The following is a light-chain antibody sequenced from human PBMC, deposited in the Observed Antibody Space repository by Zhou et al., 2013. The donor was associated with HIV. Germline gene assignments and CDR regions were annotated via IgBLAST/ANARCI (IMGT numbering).Light chain of an antibody. CDR3: QQYESYRT. CDR2: MAS. J-gene: IGKJ1*01. CDR1: QSISNW. V-gene: IGKV1-5*03. Sequence: IQMTQFPSTLSASVGDRVTITCRARQSISNWLAWYQQKPGKAPKLLIYMASNLKSGVPLRFSGSGSGTEFTLTISGLQPDDFALYFCQQYESYRTFGPGTKVEI.